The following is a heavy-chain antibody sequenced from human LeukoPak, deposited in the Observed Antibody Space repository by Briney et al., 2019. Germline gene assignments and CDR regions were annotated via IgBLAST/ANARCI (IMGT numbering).Heavy chain of an antibody. CDR3: AKVYRVYRSSSFYFDY. D-gene: IGHD6-6*01. Sequence: GGSLRLSCAASGFTFSSYGMHWVRQAPGKGLEWVAFIRYDGSDKHYADSVKGRLTISRDNSKNTLFLQLNSLRVEDTAVYYCAKVYRVYRSSSFYFDYWGQGTLVTVSS. J-gene: IGHJ4*02. CDR2: IRYDGSDK. V-gene: IGHV3-30*02. CDR1: GFTFSSYG.